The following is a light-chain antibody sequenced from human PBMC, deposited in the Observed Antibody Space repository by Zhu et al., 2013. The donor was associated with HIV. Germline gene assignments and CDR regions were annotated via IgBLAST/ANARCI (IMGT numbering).Light chain of an antibody. V-gene: IGLV2-23*01. J-gene: IGLJ1*01. CDR2: EGT. Sequence: QSALTQPASVSGSPGQSITISCTGTSSDVGTYNLVSWYQQHPGKAPKLIIYEGTRRPSGVSIRFSGSKSGNTASLTISDLQAEDEADYYCCSYVGSSAYVFGSGTKVTVL. CDR3: CSYVGSSAYV. CDR1: SSDVGTYNL.